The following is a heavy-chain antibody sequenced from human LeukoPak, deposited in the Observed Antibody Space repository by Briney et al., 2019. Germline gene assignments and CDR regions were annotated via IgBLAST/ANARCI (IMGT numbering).Heavy chain of an antibody. CDR3: ARGQSYYHSSGYPGGYYYMDV. Sequence: GGSLRLSCAASGFTFSSYSMNWVRQAPGKGLEWVSSISSSSSYIYYADSVKGRFTISRDNAKNSLYLQMNSLRAEDTAVYYCARGQSYYHSSGYPGGYYYMDVWGKGTTVTVS. J-gene: IGHJ6*03. CDR2: ISSSSSYI. V-gene: IGHV3-21*01. D-gene: IGHD3-22*01. CDR1: GFTFSSYS.